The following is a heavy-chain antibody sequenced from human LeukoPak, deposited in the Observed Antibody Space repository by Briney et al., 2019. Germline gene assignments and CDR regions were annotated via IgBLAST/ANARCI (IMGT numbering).Heavy chain of an antibody. J-gene: IGHJ6*03. CDR2: ISGSGGST. Sequence: GGSLRLSCAASGFTFSSYAMSWIRQAPGKGLEWVSAISGSGGSTYYADSVKGRFTISRDNSKNTLYLQMNSLRAEDTAVYYCAKDGSWYRVDYYMDVWGKGTTVTISS. D-gene: IGHD2-15*01. CDR1: GFTFSSYA. V-gene: IGHV3-23*01. CDR3: AKDGSWYRVDYYMDV.